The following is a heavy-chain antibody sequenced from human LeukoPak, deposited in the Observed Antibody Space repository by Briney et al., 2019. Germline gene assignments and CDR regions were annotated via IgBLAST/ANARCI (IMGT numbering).Heavy chain of an antibody. CDR1: GYTFTSNY. D-gene: IGHD2-8*01. Sequence: ASVKVSCKAFGYTFTSNYMHWVRQAPGQGLEWMGWINPNSGGTNYAQKFQGRVTMTRDTSISTAYMELSRLRSDDTAVYYCARVSRCRGYCTNGVCDYWGQGTLVTVSS. CDR2: INPNSGGT. V-gene: IGHV1-2*02. J-gene: IGHJ4*02. CDR3: ARVSRCRGYCTNGVCDY.